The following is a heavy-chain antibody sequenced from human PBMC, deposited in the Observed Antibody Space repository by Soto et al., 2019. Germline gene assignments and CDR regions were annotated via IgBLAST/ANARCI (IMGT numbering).Heavy chain of an antibody. V-gene: IGHV3-48*02. D-gene: IGHD3-22*01. CDR1: GFTFSSYS. Sequence: GSLRLSCAASGFTFSSYSMNWVRQAPGKGLEWVSYISSSSSTIYYADSVKGRFTISRDNAKNSLYLQMNSLRDEDTAAYYCARTYITIIVVADAFDIWGQGTMVTVSS. CDR3: ARTYITIIVVADAFDI. J-gene: IGHJ3*02. CDR2: ISSSSSTI.